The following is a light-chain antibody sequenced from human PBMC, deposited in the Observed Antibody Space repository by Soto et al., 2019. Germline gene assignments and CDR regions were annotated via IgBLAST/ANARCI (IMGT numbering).Light chain of an antibody. CDR2: DGS. CDR1: QGVSSY. Sequence: ENVLTQSPATLSLSPGERATLSCTASQGVSSYLAWYQQQPGQAPRLLIYDGSNSATGIPARFSGSGSGTDFTLAISCLEPEDFAVYYCQQRSNWPRTFGQGTKLEIK. J-gene: IGKJ2*01. V-gene: IGKV3-11*01. CDR3: QQRSNWPRT.